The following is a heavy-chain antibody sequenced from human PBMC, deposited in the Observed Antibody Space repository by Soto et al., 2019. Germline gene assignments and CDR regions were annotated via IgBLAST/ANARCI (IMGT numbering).Heavy chain of an antibody. V-gene: IGHV4-30-2*01. Sequence: QLQLQESGSGLVKPSQTLSLTCAVSGGSISSGGYSCSWIRQPPGKGLEWIGYIYHSGSTYYNPSLKSRVTISVDRSKNQFSLNLSSVTAADTAVYYCARGMTTVTTIDYWGQGTLVTVSS. D-gene: IGHD4-4*01. CDR2: IYHSGST. CDR3: ARGMTTVTTIDY. J-gene: IGHJ4*02. CDR1: GGSISSGGYS.